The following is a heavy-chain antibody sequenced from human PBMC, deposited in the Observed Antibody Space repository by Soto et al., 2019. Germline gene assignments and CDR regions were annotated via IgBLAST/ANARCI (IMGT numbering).Heavy chain of an antibody. V-gene: IGHV3-48*03. J-gene: IGHJ4*02. D-gene: IGHD3-22*01. Sequence: GGSLRLSCAASGFTFSGYAMNWVRQGPGKGLEWVSYLSSSGITIYYADSVKGRFTISRDNAKNSMYLQMNSLRADDTAVYYCARGGDYYDSSGYYRPFDYWGQGTLVTVSS. CDR3: ARGGDYYDSSGYYRPFDY. CDR2: LSSSGITI. CDR1: GFTFSGYA.